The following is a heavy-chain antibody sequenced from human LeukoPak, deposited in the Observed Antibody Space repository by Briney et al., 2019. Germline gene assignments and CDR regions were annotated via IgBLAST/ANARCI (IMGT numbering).Heavy chain of an antibody. CDR1: GLIFDDYT. CDR2: ISRNGAVT. J-gene: IGHJ3*02. Sequence: GGSLRLSCAASGLIFDDYTMHWVRQAPGKGLEWVSLISRNGAVTKYADSVRGRFTVSRDNSKNSLYLQMNSLTTEDTALYYCASGIVDAFDIWGQGTMVTVSS. D-gene: IGHD1-26*01. CDR3: ASGIVDAFDI. V-gene: IGHV3-43*01.